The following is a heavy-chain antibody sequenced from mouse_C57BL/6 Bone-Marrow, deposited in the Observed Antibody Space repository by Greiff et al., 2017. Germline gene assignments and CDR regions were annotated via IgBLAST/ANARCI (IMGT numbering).Heavy chain of an antibody. D-gene: IGHD1-1*01. CDR2: ISSGGDYI. V-gene: IGHV5-9-1*02. CDR1: GFTFSSYA. Sequence: EVMLVESGEGLVKPGGSLKLSCAASGFTFSSYAMSWVRQTPEKRLEWVAYISSGGDYIYYADTVKGRFPISSDNARNTLYLQMSSLKSEDTAMYYCTRDYYGSRRFDFDYWGQGTTLTVSS. J-gene: IGHJ2*01. CDR3: TRDYYGSRRFDFDY.